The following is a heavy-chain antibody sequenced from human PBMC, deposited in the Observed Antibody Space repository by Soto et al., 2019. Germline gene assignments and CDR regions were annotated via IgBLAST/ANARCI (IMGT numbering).Heavy chain of an antibody. CDR1: VFSFRDYY. CDR3: ARDRLPMVVVVMGWFDP. V-gene: IGHV3-11*01. Sequence: PWWSLRLSCSASVFSFRDYYMSWIRQAPGKGLEWISYISGSGNTIYYADSVKGRFIISRDNAKNSLFLQMNSLRADDTAVYYCARDRLPMVVVVMGWFDPWGQGTLVTVSS. D-gene: IGHD3-22*01. CDR2: ISGSGNTI. J-gene: IGHJ5*02.